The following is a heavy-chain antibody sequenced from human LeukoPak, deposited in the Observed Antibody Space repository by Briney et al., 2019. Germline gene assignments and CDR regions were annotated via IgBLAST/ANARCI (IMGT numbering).Heavy chain of an antibody. D-gene: IGHD3-16*01. J-gene: IGHJ4*02. Sequence: PGGSLRLSCAASGFNFKLYSMHWVRQAPGKGLEWVSSISSSATYKYYPDSLKGRFTISRDNAKKSLFLQLDSLRAEDTAVYSCARGGGAWGEFGYWGLGTLVIVSS. CDR1: GFNFKLYS. CDR3: ARGGGAWGEFGY. V-gene: IGHV3-21*01. CDR2: ISSSATYK.